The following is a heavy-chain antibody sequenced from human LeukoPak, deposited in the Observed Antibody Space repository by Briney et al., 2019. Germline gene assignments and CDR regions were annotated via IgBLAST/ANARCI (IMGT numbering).Heavy chain of an antibody. J-gene: IGHJ4*02. CDR3: ARDLDYYDSSGPSSD. CDR1: GFTFSSYS. V-gene: IGHV3-21*01. Sequence: PGGSLRLPCAASGFTFSSYSMNWVRQAPGKGLEWVSSISSSSSYIYYADSVKGRFTISRDNAKSSLYLQMNSLRAEDTAVYYCARDLDYYDSSGPSSDWGQGTLVTVSS. D-gene: IGHD3-22*01. CDR2: ISSSSSYI.